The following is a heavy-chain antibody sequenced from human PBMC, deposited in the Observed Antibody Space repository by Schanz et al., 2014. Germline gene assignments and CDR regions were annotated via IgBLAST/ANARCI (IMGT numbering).Heavy chain of an antibody. J-gene: IGHJ4*02. Sequence: QVQLAESGGGVVQPGRSLRLSCAASGFAFNNYGMHWVRQAPGKGLEWVGFISFDGRNTGYAHSVKGRFTISRDNSKNTVNLQMNSLRAEDTAVYYCAKEKEEVAAGGRFFDSWGRGTLDNVSS. D-gene: IGHD6-25*01. CDR1: GFAFNNYG. CDR2: ISFDGRNT. V-gene: IGHV3-30*18. CDR3: AKEKEEVAAGGRFFDS.